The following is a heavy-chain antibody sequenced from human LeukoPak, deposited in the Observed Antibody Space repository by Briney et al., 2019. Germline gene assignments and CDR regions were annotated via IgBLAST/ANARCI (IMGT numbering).Heavy chain of an antibody. CDR2: IWYDGSNK. V-gene: IGHV3-33*01. Sequence: GGSLRLSCAASGFTFSSYGMHWVRQAPGKGLGWVAVIWYDGSNKYYADSVKGRFTISRDNSKNTLYLQMNSLRAEDTAVYYCARNKWFGESTPFDYWGQGTLVTVSS. J-gene: IGHJ4*02. CDR1: GFTFSSYG. CDR3: ARNKWFGESTPFDY. D-gene: IGHD3-10*01.